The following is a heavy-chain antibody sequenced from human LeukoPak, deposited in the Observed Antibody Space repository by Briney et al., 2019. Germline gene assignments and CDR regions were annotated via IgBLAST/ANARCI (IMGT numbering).Heavy chain of an antibody. V-gene: IGHV4-59*01. D-gene: IGHD2-2*01. CDR1: GSSISSYY. CDR2: IYYSGST. CDR3: ARSRVPAANNWFDP. Sequence: SETLSLTCTVSGSSISSYYWSWIRQPPGKGLEWIGYIYYSGSTNYNPSLKSRVTISVDTSKNQFSLKLSSVTAADTAVYYCARSRVPAANNWFDPWGQGTLVTVSS. J-gene: IGHJ5*02.